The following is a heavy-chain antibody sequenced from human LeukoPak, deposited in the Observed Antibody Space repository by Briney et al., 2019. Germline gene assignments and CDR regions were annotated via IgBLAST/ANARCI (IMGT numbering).Heavy chain of an antibody. CDR3: ARVSLGAAAGTSR. D-gene: IGHD6-13*01. CDR1: GFTFSTYD. J-gene: IGHJ4*02. Sequence: GGSLRLSCAASGFTFSTYDMNWVRQAPGKGLEWVSSISSSSSYIYYTDSVKGRFTISRDNAKNSLYLQMNSLRADDTAIYYCARVSLGAAAGTSRWGQGTLVTVSS. V-gene: IGHV3-21*01. CDR2: ISSSSSYI.